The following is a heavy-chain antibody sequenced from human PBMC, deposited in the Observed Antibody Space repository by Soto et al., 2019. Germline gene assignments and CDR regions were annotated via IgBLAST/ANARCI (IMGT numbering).Heavy chain of an antibody. D-gene: IGHD3-3*01. Sequence: PGGSLRLSCAASGFTFSSYAMSWVRQAPGKGLEWVSAISGSGGSTYYADSVKGRFTISRDNSKNTLYLQMNSLRAEDTAVYYCAKGDYDFWSGYPFDYWGQGTLVTVSS. CDR3: AKGDYDFWSGYPFDY. V-gene: IGHV3-23*01. CDR1: GFTFSSYA. CDR2: ISGSGGST. J-gene: IGHJ4*02.